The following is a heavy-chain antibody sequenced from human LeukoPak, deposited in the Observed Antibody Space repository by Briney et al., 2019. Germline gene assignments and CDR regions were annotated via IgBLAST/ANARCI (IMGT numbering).Heavy chain of an antibody. CDR1: GFTFSSYA. CDR2: ISGSGGST. V-gene: IGHV3-23*01. J-gene: IGHJ4*02. Sequence: GASLRLSCATSGFTFSSYAMSWVRQAPGKGLEWVSVISGSGGSTEYADSVKGRFTISRDNSKNTLYLQMNSLRAEDTAVYYCAKGSGWYVWGQGTLVTVSS. CDR3: AKGSGWYV. D-gene: IGHD6-19*01.